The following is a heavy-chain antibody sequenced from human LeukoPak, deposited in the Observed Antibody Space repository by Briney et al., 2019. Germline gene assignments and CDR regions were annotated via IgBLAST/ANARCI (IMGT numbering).Heavy chain of an antibody. Sequence: GRSLRLSCAASGFSFSNYALHWVRQAPGKGLEWVAVISYDASNKYYADSVKGRFTISRDNSKNTMFLKMNSLRPEDTAVYYCARDILEWFYRGEGFDFWGQGTMVTVSS. V-gene: IGHV3-30*04. CDR2: ISYDASNK. CDR3: ARDILEWFYRGEGFDF. J-gene: IGHJ3*01. CDR1: GFSFSNYA. D-gene: IGHD3-3*01.